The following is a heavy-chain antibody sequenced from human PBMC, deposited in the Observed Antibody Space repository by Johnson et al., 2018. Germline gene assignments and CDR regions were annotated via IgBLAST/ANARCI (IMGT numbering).Heavy chain of an antibody. D-gene: IGHD4-17*01. CDR1: GGSISSSSHY. Sequence: QVQLQESGPGLVKPSEPLSLTCTVSGGSISSSSHYWGWIRQPPGKGLAWIGSIYYRGSTYYNPSLKTRLTISVDTSKNQFSLKLSSVTAADTAVYYCARGRPPTTRRVAFDIWGQGTMVTVSS. CDR3: ARGRPPTTRRVAFDI. J-gene: IGHJ3*02. V-gene: IGHV4-39*07. CDR2: IYYRGST.